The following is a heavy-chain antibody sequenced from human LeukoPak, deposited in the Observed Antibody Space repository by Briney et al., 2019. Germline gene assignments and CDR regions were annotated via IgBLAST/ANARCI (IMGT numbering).Heavy chain of an antibody. CDR1: GFTVSSNY. V-gene: IGHV3-66*01. CDR2: IYSGGST. Sequence: GGSLRLSCAASGFTVSSNYMSWVRQAPGKGLEWVSVIYSGGSTYYADSVKGRFTISRDNSKNTVYLQMNSLRAEDTAVYYCAREYGLGRSDAFDIWGQGTMVTVSS. D-gene: IGHD3-10*01. J-gene: IGHJ3*02. CDR3: AREYGLGRSDAFDI.